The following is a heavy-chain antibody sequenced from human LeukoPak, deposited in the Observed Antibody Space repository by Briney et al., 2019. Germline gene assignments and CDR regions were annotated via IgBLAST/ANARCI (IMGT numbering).Heavy chain of an antibody. CDR2: IKNSGIT. J-gene: IGHJ4*02. CDR3: ATRRSGSYSEY. V-gene: IGHV4-39*01. D-gene: IGHD1-26*01. CDR1: GGSVTTSTYY. Sequence: SETLSLTCTVSGGSVTTSTYYWGWIRQPPGKGLEWIGTIKNSGITHYNPSLKSRLTMSVDTSKNQFSLKLNSVTAADTAVYYCATRRSGSYSEYWGQGILVTVSS.